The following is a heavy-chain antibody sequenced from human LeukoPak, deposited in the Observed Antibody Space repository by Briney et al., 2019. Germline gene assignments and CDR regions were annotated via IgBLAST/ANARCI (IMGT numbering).Heavy chain of an antibody. V-gene: IGHV1-18*01. Sequence: GASVKDSCKASGYTFTNSDITWVRQAPGQGLEWMGRISTSNGDTNYAAKLQGRVTMTTDTSTSTVYMELGSLTSDDTAVYFCARDPYHRLGPPLDLWGQGTLVTVSS. CDR1: GYTFTNSD. CDR3: ARDPYHRLGPPLDL. J-gene: IGHJ5*02. CDR2: ISTSNGDT. D-gene: IGHD1-14*01.